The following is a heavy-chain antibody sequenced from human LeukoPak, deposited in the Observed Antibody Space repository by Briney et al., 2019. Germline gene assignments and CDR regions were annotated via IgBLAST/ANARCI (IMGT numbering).Heavy chain of an antibody. CDR3: ARGKWLRFPFDY. Sequence: GGSLRLSCAASGFTFSGHWMSWVRQAPGKGLEWVANIKQDGREKYYVDSVKGRFTISRDNAKNSLYLQMNSLRAEDTAVYYCARGKWLRFPFDYWGQGTLVTVSS. CDR1: GFTFSGHW. J-gene: IGHJ4*02. V-gene: IGHV3-7*01. D-gene: IGHD5-12*01. CDR2: IKQDGREK.